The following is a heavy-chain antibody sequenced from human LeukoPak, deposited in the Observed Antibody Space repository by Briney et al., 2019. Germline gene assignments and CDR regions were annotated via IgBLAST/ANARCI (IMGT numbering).Heavy chain of an antibody. Sequence: SETLSLTCTVSGGSISSYYWSWIRQPPGKGLEWIGYIYYSGSTNYNPSLKSRVTISVDTSKNQFSLKLSSVTAADTAVYYCARAPLYSSSPDYWGQGTLVTVSS. CDR3: ARAPLYSSSPDY. D-gene: IGHD6-6*01. V-gene: IGHV4-59*01. CDR2: IYYSGST. CDR1: GGSISSYY. J-gene: IGHJ4*02.